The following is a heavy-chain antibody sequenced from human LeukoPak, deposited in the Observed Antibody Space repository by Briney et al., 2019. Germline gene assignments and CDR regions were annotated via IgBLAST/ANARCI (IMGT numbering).Heavy chain of an antibody. Sequence: GGSLRLSCAASGFTFSSSWMRWVRQAPGKGLVWVSHIYGDGSGIAYADSVKGRFTISRDSAKNTLYLQMNSLRAEDTAVYYCVGGGNYAYWGQGTLVTVSS. CDR2: IYGDGSGI. D-gene: IGHD1-7*01. J-gene: IGHJ4*02. CDR3: VGGGNYAY. V-gene: IGHV3-74*03. CDR1: GFTFSSSW.